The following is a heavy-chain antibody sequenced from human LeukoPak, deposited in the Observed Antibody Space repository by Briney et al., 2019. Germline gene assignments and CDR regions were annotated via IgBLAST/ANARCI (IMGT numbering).Heavy chain of an antibody. J-gene: IGHJ4*02. CDR1: GGSFSGYY. D-gene: IGHD6-19*01. V-gene: IGHV4-34*01. CDR3: ARVAGRGYPFDY. Sequence: SETLSLTCAVYGGSFSGYYWSWIRQPPGKGLEWIGEINHSGSTNYNPSLKSRVTISVDTSKNQFSLKLSSVTAAETAVYYCARVAGRGYPFDYWGQGTLVTVSS. CDR2: INHSGST.